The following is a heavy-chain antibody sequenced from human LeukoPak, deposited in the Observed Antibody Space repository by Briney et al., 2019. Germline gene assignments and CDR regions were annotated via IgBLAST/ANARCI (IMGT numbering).Heavy chain of an antibody. V-gene: IGHV3-74*01. CDR3: AREKSRIMTTVTGYWFDP. J-gene: IGHJ5*02. D-gene: IGHD4-17*01. CDR2: INSDGSST. CDR1: GFTFSSYW. Sequence: PGGSLRLSCAASGFTFSSYWMHWVRQAPGKGLVWVSRINSDGSSTSYADSVKGRFTISRDNAKNTLYLQMNSLRAEDTAVYYCAREKSRIMTTVTGYWFDPWGQGTLVTVSS.